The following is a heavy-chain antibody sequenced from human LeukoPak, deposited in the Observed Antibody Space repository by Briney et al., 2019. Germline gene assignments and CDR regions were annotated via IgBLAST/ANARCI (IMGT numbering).Heavy chain of an antibody. CDR2: ISSSSSTI. CDR3: ARAPSGYYCDY. J-gene: IGHJ4*02. Sequence: GGSLRLSCSASGFTFSSYSMNWVRQAPGKGLEWVSYISSSSSTIYYADSVKGRFTISRDNAKNSLYLQMNSLRAEDTAVYYCARAPSGYYCDYWGQGTLVTVSS. V-gene: IGHV3-48*01. CDR1: GFTFSSYS. D-gene: IGHD2-21*01.